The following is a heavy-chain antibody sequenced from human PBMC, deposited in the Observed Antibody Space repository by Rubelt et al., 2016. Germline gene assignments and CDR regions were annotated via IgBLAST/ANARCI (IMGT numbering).Heavy chain of an antibody. D-gene: IGHD4-23*01. J-gene: IGHJ3*02. CDR1: GFTFSSHW. CDR3: ANGGNRPSYAFDI. CDR2: ISSSSSTI. V-gene: IGHV3-48*01. Sequence: EVQLVESGGGLVQSGGSLRLTCVDSGFTFSSHWMTWVRQAPGKGLEWVSYISSSSSTIYYADSVKGRFTISRDNAKNSLYLQMNSLRAEDTAVDYCANGGNRPSYAFDIWGQGTMVTVSS.